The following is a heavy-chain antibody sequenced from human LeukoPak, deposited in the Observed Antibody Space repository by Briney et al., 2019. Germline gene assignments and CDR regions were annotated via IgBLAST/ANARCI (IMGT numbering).Heavy chain of an antibody. V-gene: IGHV3-33*01. CDR2: IWYDGSNK. CDR3: ARDHLRYYGMDV. Sequence: PGGSLRFSCAASGFTFSSYGMHWVRQAPGKGLEWVAVIWYDGSNKYYADSVKGRFTISRDNSKNTLYLQMNSLRAEDTAVYYCARDHLRYYGMDVWGQGTTVTVSS. J-gene: IGHJ6*02. CDR1: GFTFSSYG.